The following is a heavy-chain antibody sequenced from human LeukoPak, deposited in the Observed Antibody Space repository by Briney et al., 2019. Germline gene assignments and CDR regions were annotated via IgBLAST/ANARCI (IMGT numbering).Heavy chain of an antibody. CDR2: IKQDEGEK. Sequence: PGGSLRLSCAASQFSFSTYWMGWVRQAPGKGLEWVANIKQDEGEKYYVDSVRGRFTISRDNAKNSLYLQMNSLRAEDTAVYYCAREASLNYMDVWGKGTTVTVS. V-gene: IGHV3-7*01. CDR3: AREASLNYMDV. J-gene: IGHJ6*03. CDR1: QFSFSTYW.